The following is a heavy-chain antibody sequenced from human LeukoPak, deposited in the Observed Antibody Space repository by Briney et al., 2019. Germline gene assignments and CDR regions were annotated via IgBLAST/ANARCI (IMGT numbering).Heavy chain of an antibody. D-gene: IGHD5-18*01. Sequence: SETLSLTCTVSGGSISSYYWSWIRQPPGKGLEWIGYIYYSGSTNYNPSLESRVTISVDTSKNQFSLKLSSVTAADTAVYYCARFSGYSYGYYFDYWGQGTLVTVSS. CDR3: ARFSGYSYGYYFDY. J-gene: IGHJ4*02. V-gene: IGHV4-59*01. CDR1: GGSISSYY. CDR2: IYYSGST.